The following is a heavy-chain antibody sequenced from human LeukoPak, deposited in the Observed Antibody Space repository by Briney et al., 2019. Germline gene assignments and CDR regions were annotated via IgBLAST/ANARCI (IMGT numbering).Heavy chain of an antibody. CDR1: GFAFSSYS. Sequence: GGSLKLSCAASGFAFSSYSMNWVRQAPGKGLEWVSSISSSSSYIYYADSVKGRFTISRDNAKNSLYLQMNSLRAEDTAVYYCARDQESIAARSWFDPWGRGTLVTVSS. CDR3: ARDQESIAARSWFDP. V-gene: IGHV3-21*01. CDR2: ISSSSSYI. J-gene: IGHJ5*02. D-gene: IGHD6-6*01.